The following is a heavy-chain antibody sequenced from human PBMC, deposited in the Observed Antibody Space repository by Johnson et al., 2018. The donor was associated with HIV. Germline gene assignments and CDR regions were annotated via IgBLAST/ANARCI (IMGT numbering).Heavy chain of an antibody. CDR1: GFIFSNAW. J-gene: IGHJ3*02. CDR2: LTGKTDGGTT. D-gene: IGHD3-22*01. CDR3: ATVVVITQDAFDI. V-gene: IGHV3-15*01. Sequence: VQLVESGGGLIEPGGSIRLSCAASGFIFSNAWMTWVRQAPGKGLEWVGRLTGKTDGGTTDYAAPVKGRFTISRSESKNTLYLQMNSLKIEDTAVYYCATVVVITQDAFDIWGQGTMVTVSS.